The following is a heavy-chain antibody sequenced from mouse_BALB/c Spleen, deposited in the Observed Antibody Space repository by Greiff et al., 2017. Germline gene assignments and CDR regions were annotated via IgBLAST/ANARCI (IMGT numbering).Heavy chain of an antibody. CDR3: ARDGYDGVYFDD. Sequence: VQRVESGAELVRPGTSVKVSCKASGYAFTNYLIEWVKQRPGQGLEWIGVINPGSGGTNYNEKFKGKATLTADKSSSTAYMQLSSLTSDDSAVYFCARDGYDGVYFDDWGQGTTLTVSS. J-gene: IGHJ2*01. CDR2: INPGSGGT. D-gene: IGHD2-2*01. CDR1: GYAFTNYL. V-gene: IGHV1-54*01.